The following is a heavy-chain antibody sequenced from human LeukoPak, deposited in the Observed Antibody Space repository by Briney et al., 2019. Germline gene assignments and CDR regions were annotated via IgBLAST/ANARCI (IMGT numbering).Heavy chain of an antibody. V-gene: IGHV4-34*01. CDR3: ARGRGIAAAGTSLDY. CDR1: GGSFSGYY. D-gene: IGHD6-13*01. Sequence: PSETLSLTCAVYGGSFSGYYWSWIRQPPGKGLEWIGEINHSGSTNYNPSLKSRVTISVDTSKNQLSLKLSSVTAADTAVYYCARGRGIAAAGTSLDYWGQGTLVTVSS. CDR2: INHSGST. J-gene: IGHJ4*02.